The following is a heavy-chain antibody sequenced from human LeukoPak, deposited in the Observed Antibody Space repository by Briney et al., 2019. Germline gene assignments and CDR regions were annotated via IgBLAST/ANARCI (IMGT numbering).Heavy chain of an antibody. Sequence: GGSLRLSCAASGFTFSSYWMSWVRQASGKGLEWVANIKRDGSEKYYVDSVKGRFTISRDNAKNSLYLQMNSLRAEDTAVYYCARGRVGAIREDYWGQGTLVTVSS. CDR1: GFTFSSYW. CDR3: ARGRVGAIREDY. D-gene: IGHD1-26*01. V-gene: IGHV3-7*01. J-gene: IGHJ4*02. CDR2: IKRDGSEK.